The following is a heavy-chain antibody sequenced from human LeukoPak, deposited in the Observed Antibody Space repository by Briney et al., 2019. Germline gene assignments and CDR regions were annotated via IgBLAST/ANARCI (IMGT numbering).Heavy chain of an antibody. Sequence: SVKVSCKASGYTFTSYDISWVRQAPGQGLEWMGGIIPIFGTANYAQKFQGRVTITADESTSTAYMELSSLRSEDTAVYYCARRATHDAFDIWGQGTMVTVSS. CDR1: GYTFTSYD. CDR2: IIPIFGTA. J-gene: IGHJ3*02. CDR3: ARRATHDAFDI. V-gene: IGHV1-69*13. D-gene: IGHD1-26*01.